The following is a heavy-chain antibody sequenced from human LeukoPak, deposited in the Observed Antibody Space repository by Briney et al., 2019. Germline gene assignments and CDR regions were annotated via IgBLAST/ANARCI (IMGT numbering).Heavy chain of an antibody. Sequence: PGGSLRLSCAASGFTFSSYAMSWVRQAPGKGLEWVSAISGSGGSTYYADSVKGRFTISRDNAKNSLYLQMNSLRAEDTAVYYCARDGLSRGSSLWAPLRRDDVFDIWGQGTMVTVSS. V-gene: IGHV3-23*01. D-gene: IGHD6-6*01. CDR1: GFTFSSYA. CDR3: ARDGLSRGSSLWAPLRRDDVFDI. CDR2: ISGSGGST. J-gene: IGHJ3*02.